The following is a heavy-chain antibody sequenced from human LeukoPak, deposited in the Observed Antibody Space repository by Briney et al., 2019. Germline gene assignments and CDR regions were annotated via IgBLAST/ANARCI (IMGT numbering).Heavy chain of an antibody. CDR3: ARGSSKYSSSCQDY. D-gene: IGHD6-13*01. Sequence: GGSLRLSCAASGFTFSSYEMNWVRQAPGKGLEWVSYISSSGSTIYYADSVKGRFTISRDNAKNSLYLQMNSLRAEDTAVYYCARGSSKYSSSCQDYWGQGTLVTVSS. CDR2: ISSSGSTI. J-gene: IGHJ4*02. V-gene: IGHV3-48*03. CDR1: GFTFSSYE.